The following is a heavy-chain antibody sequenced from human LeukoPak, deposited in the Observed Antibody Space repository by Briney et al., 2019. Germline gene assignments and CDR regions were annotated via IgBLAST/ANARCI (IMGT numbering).Heavy chain of an antibody. CDR3: ARGYVVVVPAAMGGWFDP. Sequence: SETLSHTCAVYGGSFSGYYWSWIRQPPGKGLEWIGEINHSGSTNYNPSLKSRVTISVDTSKNQFSLKLSSVTAADTAVYYCARGYVVVVPAAMGGWFDPWGQGTLVTVSS. V-gene: IGHV4-34*01. CDR1: GGSFSGYY. J-gene: IGHJ5*02. D-gene: IGHD2-2*01. CDR2: INHSGST.